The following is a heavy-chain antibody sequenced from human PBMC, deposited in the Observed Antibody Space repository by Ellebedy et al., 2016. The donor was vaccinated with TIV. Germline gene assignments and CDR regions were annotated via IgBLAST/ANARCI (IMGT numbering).Heavy chain of an antibody. D-gene: IGHD2-15*01. CDR2: IIPIFGTA. V-gene: IGHV1-69*13. CDR1: GGNFISYA. J-gene: IGHJ6*02. CDR3: ARENGYVVDSYYYYYGMDV. Sequence: SVKVSXXASGGNFISYAISWVRQAPGQGLEWMGGIIPIFGTANYAQKFQGRVTITADESTSTAYMELSSLRSEDTAVYYCARENGYVVDSYYYYYGMDVWGQGTTVTVSS.